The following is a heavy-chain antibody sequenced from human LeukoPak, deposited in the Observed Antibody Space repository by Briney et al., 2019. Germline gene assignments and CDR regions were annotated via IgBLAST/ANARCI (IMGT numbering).Heavy chain of an antibody. CDR3: ARDDYGGLDY. CDR1: GFTFSSYW. D-gene: IGHD4-23*01. CDR2: ISSSSSYI. J-gene: IGHJ4*02. Sequence: KPGGSLRLSCAASGFTFSSYWMSWVRQAPGKGLEWVSSISSSSSYIYYADSMKGRFTISRDNAKNSLYLQMNSLRAEDTAVYYCARDDYGGLDYWGQGTLVTVSS. V-gene: IGHV3-21*01.